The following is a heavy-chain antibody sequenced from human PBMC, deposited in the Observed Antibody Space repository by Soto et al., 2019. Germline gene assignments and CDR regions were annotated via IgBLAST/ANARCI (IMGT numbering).Heavy chain of an antibody. D-gene: IGHD1-7*01. Sequence: HPGGSLRPSYAASGFTFSNSWMSWVRQAPGKGLEWVANIKQDGSEKYYVDSVKGRFTISRDNAKNSLYLQMNSLRAEDTAVYYCAKTITGTTHYYYYMDVWGKGT. CDR2: IKQDGSEK. V-gene: IGHV3-7*01. CDR3: AKTITGTTHYYYYMDV. CDR1: GFTFSNSW. J-gene: IGHJ6*03.